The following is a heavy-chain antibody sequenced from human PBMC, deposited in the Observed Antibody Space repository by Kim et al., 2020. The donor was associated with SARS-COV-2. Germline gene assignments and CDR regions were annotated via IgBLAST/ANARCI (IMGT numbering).Heavy chain of an antibody. Sequence: PSLKSRVTLSVDPSQHQFSLKLSSVTAADTAVYYCARDRLQWLVALYFDYWGQGTLVTVSS. CDR3: ARDRLQWLVALYFDY. J-gene: IGHJ4*02. D-gene: IGHD6-19*01. V-gene: IGHV4-39*07.